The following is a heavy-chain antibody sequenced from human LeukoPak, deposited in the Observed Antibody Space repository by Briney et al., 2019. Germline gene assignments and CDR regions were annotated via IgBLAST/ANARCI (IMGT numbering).Heavy chain of an antibody. CDR3: AKGHYYGSGIDVFDI. Sequence: GGSLRLSCAASGFTFSSNAMHWVRQAPGKGLEWVAVIAYDGSNKYYADSVKGRFTISRDNSKNTLYVQMNSLTTEDTAVYYCAKGHYYGSGIDVFDIWGQGTMVTVSS. V-gene: IGHV3-30*04. D-gene: IGHD3-10*01. J-gene: IGHJ3*02. CDR2: IAYDGSNK. CDR1: GFTFSSNA.